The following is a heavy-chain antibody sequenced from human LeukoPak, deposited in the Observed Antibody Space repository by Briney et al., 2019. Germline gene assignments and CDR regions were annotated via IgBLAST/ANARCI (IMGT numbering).Heavy chain of an antibody. CDR2: IHHTGST. D-gene: IGHD3-22*01. V-gene: IGHV4-59*12. Sequence: KPSETLSLTCSVSGDPIRSYFWSWIRQPPGKGLEWIGFIHHTGSTNNNPSLKSRVTMSLDTSRNQFSLKVSSVTAADTAVYYCARGPSERYYESSGYYYFDYWGQGTLVTVSS. CDR1: GDPIRSYF. CDR3: ARGPSERYYESSGYYYFDY. J-gene: IGHJ4*02.